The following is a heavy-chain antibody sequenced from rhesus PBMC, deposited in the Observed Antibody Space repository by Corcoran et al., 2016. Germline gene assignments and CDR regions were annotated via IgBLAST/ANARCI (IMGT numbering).Heavy chain of an antibody. CDR1: GASLSSYW. J-gene: IGHJ3*01. Sequence: QVQLQESGPGLVKPSETLSLTCAVPGASLSSYWWTWLRQLPRKGLEWLGGSNGNSGSTNYHPSLKSRVTISKDASKNQFSLKLSSVTAADTALYYCATLDYSGSYEAFDFWGQGLRVTVSS. CDR3: ATLDYSGSYEAFDF. D-gene: IGHD3-16*01. CDR2: SNGNSGST. V-gene: IGHV4-80*01.